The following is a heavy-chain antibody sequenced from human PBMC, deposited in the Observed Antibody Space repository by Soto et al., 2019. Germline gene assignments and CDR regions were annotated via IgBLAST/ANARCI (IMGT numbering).Heavy chain of an antibody. CDR1: GFTFSSYG. Sequence: PGGSLRLSCAASGFTFSSYGMHWVRQAPGKGLEWVAVIWYDGSNKYYADSVKGRFTISRDNSKNTLYLQMNSLRAEDTAVYYCARDFDDSSGYSLCPVGHWGQGTLVTVSS. J-gene: IGHJ4*02. CDR2: IWYDGSNK. CDR3: ARDFDDSSGYSLCPVGH. V-gene: IGHV3-33*01. D-gene: IGHD3-22*01.